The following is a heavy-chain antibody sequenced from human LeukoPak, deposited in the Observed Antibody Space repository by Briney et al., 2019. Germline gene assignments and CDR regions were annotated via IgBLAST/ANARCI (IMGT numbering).Heavy chain of an antibody. CDR3: TTDSGSYAPDAFEI. D-gene: IGHD1-26*01. V-gene: IGHV3-15*01. CDR1: GFTFSNAW. CDR2: IKSKTDGGTT. Sequence: GGSLRLSCAASGFTFSNAWMSWVRQAPGKGLEWVGRIKSKTDGGTTDYAAPVKGRFTISRDDSKNTLYLQMNSLKTEDTAVYYCTTDSGSYAPDAFEIWGQGTMVTVSS. J-gene: IGHJ3*02.